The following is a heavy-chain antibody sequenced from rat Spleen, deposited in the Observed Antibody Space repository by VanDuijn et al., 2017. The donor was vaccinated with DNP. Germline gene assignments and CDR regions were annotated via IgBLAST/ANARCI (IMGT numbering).Heavy chain of an antibody. CDR2: IGSAAYAP. CDR3: ARPDS. V-gene: IGHV5-25*01. J-gene: IGHJ2*01. CDR1: GFTFSAYY. Sequence: EVQLVESGGGLVQPGRSLKLSCAASGFTFSAYYMAWVRQAPAKGLEWVAYIGSAAYAPYYGDSVKGRFTISRDNAKSTLYLQMDSLRSEDTATYYCARPDSWGQGVMVTVSS.